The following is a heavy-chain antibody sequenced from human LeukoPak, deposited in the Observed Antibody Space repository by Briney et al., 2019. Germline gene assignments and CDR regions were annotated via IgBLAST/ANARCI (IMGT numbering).Heavy chain of an antibody. CDR2: ISYDGSNK. CDR3: AKDRGWFGRNWFDP. Sequence: GGSLRLSCAASGFTFSSYGMHWVRQAPGKGLEWVAVISYDGSNKYYADSVKGRFTISRDNSKNTLYLQMNSLRAEDTAVYYCAKDRGWFGRNWFDPWGQGTLVTVSS. J-gene: IGHJ5*02. D-gene: IGHD3-10*01. CDR1: GFTFSSYG. V-gene: IGHV3-30*18.